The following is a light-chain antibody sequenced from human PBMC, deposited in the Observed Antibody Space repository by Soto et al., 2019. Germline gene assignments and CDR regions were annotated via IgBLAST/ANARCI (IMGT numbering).Light chain of an antibody. CDR3: QQYKSYPLT. CDR1: QSISIW. J-gene: IGKJ4*01. V-gene: IGKV1-5*03. Sequence: DIQMTQSPSTLSASVGDKVTITCRASQSISIWLAWYQQKPGKAPKLLIYKASSLESGVPSRFSGSGSGTEFTLTISSLQPDDSATYYCQQYKSYPLTCGGGTKVEIK. CDR2: KAS.